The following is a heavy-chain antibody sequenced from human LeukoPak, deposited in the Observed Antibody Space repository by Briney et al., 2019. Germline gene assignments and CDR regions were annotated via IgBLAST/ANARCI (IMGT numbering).Heavy chain of an antibody. D-gene: IGHD3-10*01. J-gene: IGHJ4*02. CDR2: TSSTGGST. CDR3: AKAPVVGFGELFSDS. V-gene: IGHV3-23*01. Sequence: TGGSLRLSCAASGFAFRSYAMGWVRQTPGKGLQWVSATSSTGGSTYYADSVKGRFSISRDNSKNTLFLQMNSLRAEDTAVYYCAKAPVVGFGELFSDSWGQGTLVTVSS. CDR1: GFAFRSYA.